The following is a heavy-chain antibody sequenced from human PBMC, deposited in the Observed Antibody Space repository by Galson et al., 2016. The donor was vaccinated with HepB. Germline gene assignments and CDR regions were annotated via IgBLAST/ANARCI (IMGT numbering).Heavy chain of an antibody. CDR1: GFTFSTYW. CDR3: ARASSGSDY. D-gene: IGHD5-12*01. V-gene: IGHV3-7*03. Sequence: SLRLSCAASGFTFSTYWMNWVRQAPGKGLEWVANIKPDGSEKYYVDSVKGRFTISRDNGKKSLYLQMNSLRAEDTAVYYCARASSGSDYWGQGTLVTVSS. CDR2: IKPDGSEK. J-gene: IGHJ4*02.